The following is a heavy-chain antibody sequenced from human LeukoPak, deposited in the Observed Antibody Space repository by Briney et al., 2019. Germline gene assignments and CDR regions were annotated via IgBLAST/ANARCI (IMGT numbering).Heavy chain of an antibody. J-gene: IGHJ4*02. V-gene: IGHV3-74*01. Sequence: GGSLRLSCAASGFTFSSYWMHWVRQAPGKGLVWVSRINSDGSSTSYADSVKGRFTISRDNAKNTLYLQMNSLRAEDTAVYYCARVPGVRGPLNNWGQGTVVTVSS. CDR2: INSDGSST. CDR1: GFTFSSYW. CDR3: ARVPGVRGPLNN. D-gene: IGHD3-10*01.